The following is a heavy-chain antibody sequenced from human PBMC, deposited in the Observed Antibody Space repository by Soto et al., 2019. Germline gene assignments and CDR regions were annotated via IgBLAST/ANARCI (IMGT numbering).Heavy chain of an antibody. CDR1: GFTFSNAW. J-gene: IGHJ6*03. CDR3: SSTVTTYHYYYYYMDV. Sequence: GGSLRLSCAASGFTFSNAWMSWVRQAPGKGLEWVGRIKSKTDGGTTDYAAPVKGRFTISRDDSKNTLYLQMNSLKTEDTAVYYCSSTVTTYHYYYYYMDVWGKGTTVTVSS. V-gene: IGHV3-15*01. D-gene: IGHD4-17*01. CDR2: IKSKTDGGTT.